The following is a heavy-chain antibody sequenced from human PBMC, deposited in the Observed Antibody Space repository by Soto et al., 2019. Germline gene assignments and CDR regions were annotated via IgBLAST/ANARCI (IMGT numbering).Heavy chain of an antibody. CDR3: AKVFEDYYGSGGGTDY. CDR1: GFTFSSYG. Sequence: QVQLVESGGGVVQPGRSLRLSCAASGFTFSSYGMHWVRQAPGKGLEWVAVISYDGSNKYYADSVKGRFTISRDNSKTTLYLQMNSLRAEDTAVYYCAKVFEDYYGSGGGTDYWGQGTLVTVSS. J-gene: IGHJ4*02. V-gene: IGHV3-30*18. D-gene: IGHD3-10*01. CDR2: ISYDGSNK.